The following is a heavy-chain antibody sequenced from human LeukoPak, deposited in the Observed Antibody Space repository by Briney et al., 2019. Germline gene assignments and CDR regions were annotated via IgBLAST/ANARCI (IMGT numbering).Heavy chain of an antibody. J-gene: IGHJ4*02. D-gene: IGHD3-3*01. CDR2: ISGSGGST. Sequence: SGGSLRLSCAASGFTFSSYAMSWVRQAPGKGLEWVSAISGSGGSTYYADSVKGRFTISRDNSKNTLYLQMNSLRAEDTAVYFCAKGACITIFGVVISNPCNLDYWGQGTLVTVSS. CDR1: GFTFSSYA. V-gene: IGHV3-23*01. CDR3: AKGACITIFGVVISNPCNLDY.